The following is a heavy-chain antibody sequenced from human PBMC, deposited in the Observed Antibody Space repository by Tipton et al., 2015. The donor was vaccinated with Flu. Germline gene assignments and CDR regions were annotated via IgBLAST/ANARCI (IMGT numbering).Heavy chain of an antibody. J-gene: IGHJ3*02. CDR1: GGSISSYY. CDR3: ARRITLPDAFDI. CDR2: IYYSGST. Sequence: TCTVSGGSISSYYWSWIRQPPGKGLEWIGYIYYSGSTNYNPSLKSRVTISVDTSKNQFSLKLSSVTAADTAVYYCARRITLPDAFDIWGQGTMVTVSS. V-gene: IGHV4-59*08. D-gene: IGHD3-10*01.